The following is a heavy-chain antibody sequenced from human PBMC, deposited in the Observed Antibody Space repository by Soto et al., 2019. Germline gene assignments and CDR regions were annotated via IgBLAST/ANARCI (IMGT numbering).Heavy chain of an antibody. J-gene: IGHJ6*02. CDR3: ARGISGGFLEWLPYYYYGMDV. V-gene: IGHV1-2*04. D-gene: IGHD3-3*01. Sequence: GASVKVSCKASGYTFTGYYMHWVRQAPGQGLEWMGWINPNSGGTNYAQKFQGWVTMTRDTSISTAYMELSGLRSDDTAVYYCARGISGGFLEWLPYYYYGMDVWGQGTTVTVSS. CDR1: GYTFTGYY. CDR2: INPNSGGT.